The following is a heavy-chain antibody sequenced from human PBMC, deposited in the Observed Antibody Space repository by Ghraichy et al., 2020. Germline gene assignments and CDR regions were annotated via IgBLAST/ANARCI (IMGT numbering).Heavy chain of an antibody. D-gene: IGHD6-6*01. CDR2: IYYSGST. V-gene: IGHV4-39*07. CDR1: GGSISSSSYY. Sequence: SETLSLTCTVSGGSISSSSYYWGWIRQPPGKGLEWIGSIYYSGSTYYNPSLKSRVTISVDTSKNQFSLKLSSVTAADTAVYYCTRHVEYSSSNRDYWGQGTLVTVSS. J-gene: IGHJ4*02. CDR3: TRHVEYSSSNRDY.